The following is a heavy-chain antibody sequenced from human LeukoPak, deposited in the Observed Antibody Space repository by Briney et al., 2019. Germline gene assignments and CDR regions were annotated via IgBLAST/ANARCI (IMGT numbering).Heavy chain of an antibody. Sequence: SETLSLTCTVSGDSISRSTYYWAWIRQPPGKGLEWIGSVYYGRSPYFNPSLESRATISVDTSKNQFSLTVNSVTAADTAIYYCARLNIAGATYWYFDLWGRGTLVTVSS. CDR2: VYYGRSP. V-gene: IGHV4-39*01. J-gene: IGHJ2*01. CDR1: GDSISRSTYY. CDR3: ARLNIAGATYWYFDL. D-gene: IGHD1-26*01.